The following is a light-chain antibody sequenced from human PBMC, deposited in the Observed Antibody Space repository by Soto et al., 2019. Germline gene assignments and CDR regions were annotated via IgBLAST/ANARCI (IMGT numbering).Light chain of an antibody. Sequence: EIQMTQSPSSLSASVGDRVTLTCRASQGISNNLAWYQQKPGKVPKLLIYAASTLQSGVPSRFSGSGSGTVFTITISSLHQEDVATYYYQKHHSAPHTFGRGTKVEIK. CDR1: QGISNN. CDR3: QKHHSAPHT. CDR2: AAS. J-gene: IGKJ4*01. V-gene: IGKV1-27*01.